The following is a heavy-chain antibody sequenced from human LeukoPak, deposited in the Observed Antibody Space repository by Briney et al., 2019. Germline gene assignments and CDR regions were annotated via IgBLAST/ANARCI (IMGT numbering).Heavy chain of an antibody. V-gene: IGHV4-34*01. CDR2: INHSGST. CDR1: NYSISNSLY. Sequence: PSETLSLTCSGSNYSISNSLYWSWIRQSPWKGLEWIGEINHSGSTNYNPSLKSRVTISVDTSRNQFSLKLSSVTAADTAVYYCATNPGGYCSSSSCYGEAPWGQGTLVTVSS. J-gene: IGHJ5*02. D-gene: IGHD2-2*01. CDR3: ATNPGGYCSSSSCYGEAP.